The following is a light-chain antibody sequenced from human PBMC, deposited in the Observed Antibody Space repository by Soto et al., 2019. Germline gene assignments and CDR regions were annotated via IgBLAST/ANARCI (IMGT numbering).Light chain of an antibody. J-gene: IGLJ1*01. CDR3: SSYTTSNTRQIV. Sequence: QSALTQPASVSGSPGQSITISCTGTISDVGGYNYVSWYQHYPGKAPKLIIYDVTNRPSGVSNPFSGSKSGNTASLITSGLQPEDEADYYCSSYTTSNTRQIVFGTGTKVTVL. V-gene: IGLV2-14*03. CDR1: ISDVGGYNY. CDR2: DVT.